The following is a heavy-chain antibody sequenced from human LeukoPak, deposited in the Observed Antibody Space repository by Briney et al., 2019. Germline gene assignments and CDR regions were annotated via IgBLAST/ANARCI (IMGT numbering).Heavy chain of an antibody. D-gene: IGHD1-7*01. CDR3: ARELELRHAVWFDP. J-gene: IGHJ5*02. Sequence: PGGSLQISCQGSGSSFTSYWIGWVRQVPGKGLEWMGIIYPGDSDTRYSPAFQGQVTISADRSISTAYLQWSSLKASDTAMYYCARELELRHAVWFDPWGQGTLVTVSS. V-gene: IGHV5-51*01. CDR2: IYPGDSDT. CDR1: GSSFTSYW.